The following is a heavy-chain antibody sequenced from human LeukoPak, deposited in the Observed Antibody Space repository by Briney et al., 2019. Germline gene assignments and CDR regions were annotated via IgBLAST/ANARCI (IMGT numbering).Heavy chain of an antibody. Sequence: GASVKVSCKASGYTFTSYYMHWVRQAPGQGLEWMGIINPSGGSTSYAQKFQGRVTMTRDMSTSTVYMELSSLRSEDTAVYYCASWSLYGDYEEWGQGTLVTVSS. CDR2: INPSGGST. CDR3: ASWSLYGDYEE. D-gene: IGHD4-17*01. J-gene: IGHJ4*02. CDR1: GYTFTSYY. V-gene: IGHV1-46*01.